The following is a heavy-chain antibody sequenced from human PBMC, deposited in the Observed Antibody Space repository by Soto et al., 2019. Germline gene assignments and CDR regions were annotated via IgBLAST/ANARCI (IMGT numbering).Heavy chain of an antibody. CDR2: ISASDGST. Sequence: ASVKVSCKASGYTFTSYGISWVRQAPGQGLEWMGRISASDGSTNYAQKFQVRVIMTADTPTSTVYMELSSLRSEDTAVYYCARVESSGWYGFDYWGQGTLVTVS. D-gene: IGHD6-19*01. CDR1: GYTFTSYG. J-gene: IGHJ4*02. V-gene: IGHV1-18*01. CDR3: ARVESSGWYGFDY.